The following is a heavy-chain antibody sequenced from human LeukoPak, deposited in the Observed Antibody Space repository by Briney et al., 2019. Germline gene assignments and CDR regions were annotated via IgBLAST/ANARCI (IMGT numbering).Heavy chain of an antibody. J-gene: IGHJ3*02. CDR2: INTDGSSP. V-gene: IGHV3-74*01. D-gene: IGHD3-10*01. Sequence: QPGGSLRLSCAASGFTFSSHWMHWVRQAPGKGLVWVSCINTDGSSPTYADSVKGRFTISRDSAKNTLSLQMNSLRAEDTAFYYCAKDTVGYYGSGSTYLNPMVAFDIWGQGTMVTVSS. CDR3: AKDTVGYYGSGSTYLNPMVAFDI. CDR1: GFTFSSHW.